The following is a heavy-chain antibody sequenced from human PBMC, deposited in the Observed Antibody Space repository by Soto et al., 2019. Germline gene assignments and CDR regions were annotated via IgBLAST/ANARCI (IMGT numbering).Heavy chain of an antibody. CDR3: ATGVATIRIWYYFDY. CDR1: GYTLTELS. Sequence: AASVKVSCKVSGYTLTELSMHWVRQAPGKGLEWMGGFDPEDGETIYAQKFQGRVTMTEDTSTDTAYMELSSLRSEDTAVYYCATGVATIRIWYYFDYWGQGTLVTVSS. D-gene: IGHD5-12*01. V-gene: IGHV1-24*01. J-gene: IGHJ4*02. CDR2: FDPEDGET.